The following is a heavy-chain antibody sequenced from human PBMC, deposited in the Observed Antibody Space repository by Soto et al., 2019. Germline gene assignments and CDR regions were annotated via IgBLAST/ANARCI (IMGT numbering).Heavy chain of an antibody. CDR1: GYTFTNYG. J-gene: IGHJ5*02. CDR3: GRCVGSGRYYNQYKRFDP. CDR2: ISAYNGNT. V-gene: IGHV1-18*01. D-gene: IGHD3-10*01. Sequence: QVQLVQSGAEVKKPGASVKVSCKASGYTFTNYGISWVRQAPGQGLEWMGWISAYNGNTKYSQKLQGRVTMTTDTSTSTAYRERRSRRSEGTAVYYTGRCVGSGRYYNQYKRFDPWGPGTKVTVS.